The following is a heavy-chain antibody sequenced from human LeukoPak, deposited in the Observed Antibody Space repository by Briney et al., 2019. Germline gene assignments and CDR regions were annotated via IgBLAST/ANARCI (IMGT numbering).Heavy chain of an antibody. V-gene: IGHV1-8*03. CDR2: MNPNSGNT. D-gene: IGHD6-19*01. J-gene: IGHJ4*02. CDR3: ARGQEVAGTGFDY. Sequence: ASVRVSCKASGYTFTSYDINWVRQATGQGLEWMGWMNPNSGNTGYAQKFQGRVTITRNTSISTAYMELSSLRSEDTAVYYCARGQEVAGTGFDYWGQGTLVTVSS. CDR1: GYTFTSYD.